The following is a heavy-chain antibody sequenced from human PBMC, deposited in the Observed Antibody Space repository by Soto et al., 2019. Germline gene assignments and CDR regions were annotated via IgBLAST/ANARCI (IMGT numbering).Heavy chain of an antibody. Sequence: PSQTLSLTCAISGDSVSSNSAAWNWIRQSPSRGLEWLGRTYYTSKWYNDYAVSVKSRITINPDTSKNQFSLKLSSVTAADTAVYYCARRETLHGDYDYWGQGTLVTVSS. V-gene: IGHV6-1*01. CDR1: GDSVSSNSAA. D-gene: IGHD4-17*01. CDR2: TYYTSKWYN. CDR3: ARRETLHGDYDY. J-gene: IGHJ4*02.